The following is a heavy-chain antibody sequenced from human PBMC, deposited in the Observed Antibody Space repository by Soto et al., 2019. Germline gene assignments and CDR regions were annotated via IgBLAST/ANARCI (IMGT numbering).Heavy chain of an antibody. D-gene: IGHD1-1*01. CDR1: GFTFSSSA. Sequence: EQLLESGGGLVQPGESLRLSCAASGFTFSSSAMNWVRQTPGKGLEWVSLISDSGDRTHYADSVRGRFSISRDNSKNTLYLQMYSLRAEDTAVYYCAKSLNINWKNWFDPWGQGTLVTVSS. J-gene: IGHJ5*02. CDR2: ISDSGDRT. V-gene: IGHV3-23*01. CDR3: AKSLNINWKNWFDP.